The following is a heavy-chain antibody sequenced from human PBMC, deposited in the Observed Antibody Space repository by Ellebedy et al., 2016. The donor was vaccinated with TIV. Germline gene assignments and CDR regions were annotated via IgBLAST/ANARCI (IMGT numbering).Heavy chain of an antibody. Sequence: GESLKISCKGSGYSFTSYWIGWVRQMPGKGLEWMGIIYPGDSDTRYSPSFQGRVTISADKSISTAYLQWSSLKASDTAMYYCARPYCSGGSCYFDAFDIWGQGTMVTVSS. CDR3: ARPYCSGGSCYFDAFDI. CDR2: IYPGDSDT. V-gene: IGHV5-51*01. CDR1: GYSFTSYW. J-gene: IGHJ3*02. D-gene: IGHD2-15*01.